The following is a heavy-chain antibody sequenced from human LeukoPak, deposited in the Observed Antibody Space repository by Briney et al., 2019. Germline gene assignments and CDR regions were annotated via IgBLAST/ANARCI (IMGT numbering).Heavy chain of an antibody. V-gene: IGHV4-61*02. CDR1: GDSLSSNTRY. Sequence: SQTLSLTCSVSGDSLSSNTRYWSWLRQSAGKGLEWIGRFYVSVSTEYNPSLRSRATISVDSSKNQFSLKLSSVTAADTAVYYCAKGAGIHDSWGQGTLVTVSS. J-gene: IGHJ4*02. CDR2: FYVSVST. CDR3: AKGAGIHDS. D-gene: IGHD6-13*01.